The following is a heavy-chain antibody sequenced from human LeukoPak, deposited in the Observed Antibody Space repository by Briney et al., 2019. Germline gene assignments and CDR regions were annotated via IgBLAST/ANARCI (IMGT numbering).Heavy chain of an antibody. CDR3: ALNVDTAMVYDY. Sequence: SETLSPTCTVSGGSISSYYWSWIRQPPGKGLEWIGYIYYSGSTNYNPSLKSRVTISVDTSKNQFSLKLSSVTAADTAVYYCALNVDTAMVYDYWGQGTLVTVSS. CDR2: IYYSGST. V-gene: IGHV4-59*01. CDR1: GGSISSYY. J-gene: IGHJ4*02. D-gene: IGHD5-18*01.